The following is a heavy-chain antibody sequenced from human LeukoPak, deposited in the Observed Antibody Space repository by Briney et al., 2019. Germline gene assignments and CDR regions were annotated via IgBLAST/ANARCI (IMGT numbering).Heavy chain of an antibody. CDR1: GFTFSNYG. V-gene: IGHV3-30*18. Sequence: GGSLRLSCAASGFTFSNYGMHWVRQAPGKGLEWVAVISYDGSNKYYADSVKGRFTISRDNSKNTLYLQMNSLSAEDTAVYYCAKYCTSSSCYPGSYYGMDVWGQGTTVTVSS. CDR3: AKYCTSSSCYPGSYYGMDV. J-gene: IGHJ6*02. D-gene: IGHD2-2*01. CDR2: ISYDGSNK.